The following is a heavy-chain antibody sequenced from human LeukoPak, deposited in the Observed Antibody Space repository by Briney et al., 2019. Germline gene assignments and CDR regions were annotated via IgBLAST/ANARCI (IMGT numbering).Heavy chain of an antibody. Sequence: SETLSLTCTVSGASISNYYWSWIRQTPEKGLEWMGHIHSSGRSIYYPSLKSRLTLSIDTSRNQLSLKLPSVTAADTAVYFCARLGSYHDFWGQGALVTVSS. V-gene: IGHV4-4*09. CDR3: ARLGSYHDF. CDR2: IHSSGRS. D-gene: IGHD1-26*01. J-gene: IGHJ4*02. CDR1: GASISNYY.